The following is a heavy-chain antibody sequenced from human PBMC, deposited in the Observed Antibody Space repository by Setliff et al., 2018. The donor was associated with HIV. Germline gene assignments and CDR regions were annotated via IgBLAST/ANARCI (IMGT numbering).Heavy chain of an antibody. D-gene: IGHD4-17*01. CDR1: GGSISSYY. V-gene: IGHV4-59*08. CDR3: ARVQMAYAAFDV. Sequence: SETLSLTCTVSGGSISSYYWNWIRQPPGRGLEWIGYINYSGSTNYNPSLKSRVTISVDTSKNQISLKLSSVTAADTAVYYCARVQMAYAAFDVWGQGTMVTVS. CDR2: INYSGST. J-gene: IGHJ3*01.